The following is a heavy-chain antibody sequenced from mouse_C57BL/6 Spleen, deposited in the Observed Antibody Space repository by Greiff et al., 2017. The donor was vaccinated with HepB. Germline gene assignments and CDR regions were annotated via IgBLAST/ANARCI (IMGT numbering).Heavy chain of an antibody. CDR2: IYPGSGNT. D-gene: IGHD2-3*01. CDR1: GYTFTDYY. V-gene: IGHV1-76*01. Sequence: VQLQQSGAELVRPGASVKLSCKASGYTFTDYYINWVKQRPGQGLEWIARIYPGSGNTYYNEKFKGKATLTAEKSSSTAYMQLSSLTSEDSAVYFCARLEDSIVWGTGTTVTVSS. J-gene: IGHJ1*03. CDR3: ARLEDSIV.